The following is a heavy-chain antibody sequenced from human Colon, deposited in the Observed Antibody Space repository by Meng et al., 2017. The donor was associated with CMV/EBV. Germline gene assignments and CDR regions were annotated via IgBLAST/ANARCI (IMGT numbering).Heavy chain of an antibody. CDR2: ISTKNGNT. D-gene: IGHD5-12*01. Sequence: ASGYTFTNYGFSWIRQARGQGPEWMGWISTKNGNTNYAQKFQGRVTMTIETSTNTAYMELRSLRSDDTAFYYCARDPVATSGRYFDLWGRGTLVTVSS. V-gene: IGHV1-18*01. CDR3: ARDPVATSGRYFDL. J-gene: IGHJ2*01. CDR1: GYTFTNYG.